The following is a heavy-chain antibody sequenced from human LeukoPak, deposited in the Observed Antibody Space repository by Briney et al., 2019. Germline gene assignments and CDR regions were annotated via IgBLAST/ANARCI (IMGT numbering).Heavy chain of an antibody. D-gene: IGHD3-10*01. J-gene: IGHJ6*02. CDR3: ARGLKESITMVRGLPNYGMDV. CDR1: GGSISSYY. CDR2: IYYSGSA. Sequence: KPSETLSLTCTVSGGSISSYYWSWIRQPPGKGLEWIGYIYYSGSANYNPSLKSRVTISVDTSKNQFSLKLSSVTAADTAVYYCARGLKESITMVRGLPNYGMDVWGQGTTVTVSS. V-gene: IGHV4-59*01.